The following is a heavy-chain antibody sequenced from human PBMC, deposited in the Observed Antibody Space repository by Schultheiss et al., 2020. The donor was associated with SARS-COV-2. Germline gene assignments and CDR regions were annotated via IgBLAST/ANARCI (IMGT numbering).Heavy chain of an antibody. D-gene: IGHD1-26*01. J-gene: IGHJ5*02. CDR2: ISWNSGSI. V-gene: IGHV3-20*04. CDR3: AREASWSSNDVLGWFDP. Sequence: GGSLRLSCAASGFAFSNYAMSWVRQAPGKGLEWVSGISWNSGSIGYADSVKGRFTISRDNAKNSLYLQMDSLRAEDTAMYYCAREASWSSNDVLGWFDPWGQGTLVTVSS. CDR1: GFAFSNYA.